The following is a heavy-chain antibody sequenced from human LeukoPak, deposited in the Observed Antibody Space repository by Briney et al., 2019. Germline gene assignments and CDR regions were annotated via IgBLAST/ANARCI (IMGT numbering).Heavy chain of an antibody. V-gene: IGHV3-23*01. CDR2: ISGSGADT. Sequence: GGSLRLSCAASGFTFSTYAMSWVRQAPGKGLKGVADISGSGADTYYADSVKGGFTISRDNSKNTLYLQMNSLRAEDTAVYHCAKEANYYVSGSYFSLWGQGTKVTVSS. D-gene: IGHD3-10*01. J-gene: IGHJ3*01. CDR3: AKEANYYVSGSYFSL. CDR1: GFTFSTYA.